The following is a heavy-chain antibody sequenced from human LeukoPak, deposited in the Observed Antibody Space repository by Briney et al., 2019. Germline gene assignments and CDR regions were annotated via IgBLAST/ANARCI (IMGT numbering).Heavy chain of an antibody. Sequence: ASVKVSCKASGYTFTSYDINWVRQATGQGLEWMGWMNPNSGNTGYAQKFQGRVTMTRNTSISTAYMELRSLRSEDTAVYYCARYGDILTNMDVWGKGTTVTVSS. D-gene: IGHD3-9*01. V-gene: IGHV1-8*01. CDR1: GYTFTSYD. J-gene: IGHJ6*03. CDR2: MNPNSGNT. CDR3: ARYGDILTNMDV.